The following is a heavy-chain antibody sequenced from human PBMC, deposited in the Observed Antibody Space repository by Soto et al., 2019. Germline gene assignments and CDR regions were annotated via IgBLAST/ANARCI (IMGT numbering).Heavy chain of an antibody. D-gene: IGHD2-2*01. Sequence: QITLKESGPTLVKPTQTLTLTCTFSGFSLSADGVGVGWIRQPPGKALEWLELIYWDDDQRYSPSLKTRLTITKDTSKKPVVLTMTNMDPVDTATYYGAHAYGGTSWPNDAFDVWGQGTVVTVSS. CDR3: AHAYGGTSWPNDAFDV. CDR1: GFSLSADGVG. J-gene: IGHJ3*01. CDR2: IYWDDDQ. V-gene: IGHV2-5*02.